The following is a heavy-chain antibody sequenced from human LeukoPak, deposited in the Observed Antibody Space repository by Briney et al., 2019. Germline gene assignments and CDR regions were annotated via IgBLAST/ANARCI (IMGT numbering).Heavy chain of an antibody. CDR3: ARDRSCSSTSCTMLGYYYYYGMDV. CDR1: GFTFSDYY. V-gene: IGHV3-11*04. CDR2: ISSSGSTI. J-gene: IGHJ6*02. D-gene: IGHD2-2*01. Sequence: GGSLRLSCAASGFTFSDYYMSWIRQAPGKGLEWVSYISSSGSTIYYADSVKGRFTISRDNAKNSLYLQMNSLRAEDTAVYYCARDRSCSSTSCTMLGYYYYYGMDVWGQGTTVTVSS.